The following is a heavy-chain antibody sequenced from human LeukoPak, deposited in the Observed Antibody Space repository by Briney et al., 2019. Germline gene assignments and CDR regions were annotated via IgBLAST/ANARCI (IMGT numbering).Heavy chain of an antibody. CDR2: LSESGDRT. D-gene: IGHD3-10*01. Sequence: GESLRLSCLASGFTFSTYGMTWVRQAPGKGLEWVSSLSESGDRTYYADSVKGRFIISRDNSKKTVYFQMNSLRPEDTAVYYCARAIRPIGIITNFDQWGQGTLITVSA. CDR1: GFTFSTYG. V-gene: IGHV3-23*01. CDR3: ARAIRPIGIITNFDQ. J-gene: IGHJ4*02.